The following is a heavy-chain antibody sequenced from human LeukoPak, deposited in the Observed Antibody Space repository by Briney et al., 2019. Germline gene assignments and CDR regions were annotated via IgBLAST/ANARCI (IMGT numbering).Heavy chain of an antibody. CDR3: ARESLYGSGWTD. V-gene: IGHV4-39*07. CDR1: GGSISSSSYY. D-gene: IGHD6-19*01. J-gene: IGHJ1*01. Sequence: SETLSLTCTVSGGSISSSSYYWGWIRQPPGKGLEWIGSIYYSGSTYYNPSLKSRVTISVDTSKNQFSLKLSSVTAADSAVYYCARESLYGSGWTDWGQGTLVTVSS. CDR2: IYYSGST.